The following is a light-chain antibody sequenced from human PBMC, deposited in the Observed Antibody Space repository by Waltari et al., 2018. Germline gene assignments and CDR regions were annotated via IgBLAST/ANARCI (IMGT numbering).Light chain of an antibody. CDR1: QTLLFNSNSKNY. V-gene: IGKV4-1*01. CDR3: HQYFTTPYT. J-gene: IGKJ2*01. Sequence: IVMTQSPDSLAVSLGERATINCKSSQTLLFNSNSKNYLAWYQQKPGQPPRLLFYWASTRESGVPDRFSGSGSGTDFALTISSLQAEDVATYYCHQYFTTPYTFGQGTRLEI. CDR2: WAS.